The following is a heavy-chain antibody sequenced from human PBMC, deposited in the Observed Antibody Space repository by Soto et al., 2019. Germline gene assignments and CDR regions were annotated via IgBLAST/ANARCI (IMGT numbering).Heavy chain of an antibody. V-gene: IGHV1-46*01. CDR1: GYSLTSYY. Sequence: QVQLVQSGAEVKKPGASVKVSCKASGYSLTSYYMHWVRQAPGQGLEWMGIINPSGGSTSYAQKFQGRVTMPRDTSTSTVYMELSSLRSEATAVYYCASEYSSSSRYGMDVWGQGTTVTVSS. CDR3: ASEYSSSSRYGMDV. J-gene: IGHJ6*02. D-gene: IGHD6-6*01. CDR2: INPSGGST.